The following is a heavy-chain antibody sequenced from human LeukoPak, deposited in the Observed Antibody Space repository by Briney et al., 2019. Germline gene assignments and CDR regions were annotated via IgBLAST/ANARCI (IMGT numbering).Heavy chain of an antibody. CDR1: GFTFSSYW. D-gene: IGHD6-19*01. CDR2: INSDGSST. V-gene: IGHV3-74*01. J-gene: IGHJ4*02. CDR3: ARAPWGSGWYYFDY. Sequence: GGSLRLSCAASGFTFSSYWMHWVRQAPGKGLVWVSRINSDGSSTSYADSVKGRFTISRDNSKNTLYLQMNSLRAEDTAVYYCARAPWGSGWYYFDYWGQGTLVTVSS.